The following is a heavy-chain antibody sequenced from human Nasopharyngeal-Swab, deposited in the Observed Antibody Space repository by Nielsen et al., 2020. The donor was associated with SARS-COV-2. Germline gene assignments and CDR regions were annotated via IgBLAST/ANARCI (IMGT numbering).Heavy chain of an antibody. V-gene: IGHV2-5*02. Sequence: SGPTLVKPTQTFTLTCSFSGFSLDTDGESVGWIRQPPGKALEWLALIYWDDDKRYSPSLRTRLTITKDTSKNQVVLRMINMDPVDTGTYFCAHSRSSMTVTPDYWGQGTLVTVSS. CDR3: AHSRSSMTVTPDY. J-gene: IGHJ4*02. CDR1: GFSLDTDGES. CDR2: IYWDDDK. D-gene: IGHD2-2*01.